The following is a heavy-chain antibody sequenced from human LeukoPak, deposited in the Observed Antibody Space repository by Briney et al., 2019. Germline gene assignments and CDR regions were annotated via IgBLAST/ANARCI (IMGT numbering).Heavy chain of an antibody. D-gene: IGHD2-2*01. CDR3: ARYCTSTTCILRGFDY. Sequence: PSQTLSLTCTVSGGSISSGDYYWGWIRQPPGKGLEWIANIYHTGSAHYNPSLKSRVTISVDTSKNQFSLKLSSVTAADTAVYYCARYCTSTTCILRGFDYWGQGTLVTVSS. V-gene: IGHV4-39*07. CDR1: GGSISSGDYY. J-gene: IGHJ4*02. CDR2: IYHTGSA.